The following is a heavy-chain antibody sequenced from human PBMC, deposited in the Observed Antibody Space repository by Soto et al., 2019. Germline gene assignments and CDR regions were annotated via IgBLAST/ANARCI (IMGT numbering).Heavy chain of an antibody. CDR1: GFSVTANY. CDR2: IYSGGST. CDR3: HGYGY. Sequence: EVQVVESGGALIQPGGSLRLSCEVSGFSVTANYMSWVRQAPGKGLEWVSVIYSGGSTYYIDSVKGRFSISRDISKNTLYLQMNSLRAEDTAVYYCHGYGYWGQGTLVTVSS. D-gene: IGHD5-12*01. V-gene: IGHV3-53*01. J-gene: IGHJ4*02.